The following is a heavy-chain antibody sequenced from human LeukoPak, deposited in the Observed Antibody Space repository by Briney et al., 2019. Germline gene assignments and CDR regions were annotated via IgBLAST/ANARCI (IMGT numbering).Heavy chain of an antibody. J-gene: IGHJ4*02. CDR3: ARQGYYGSGSYTRFDY. V-gene: IGHV4-39*01. CDR2: IYYTGST. CDR1: GGSISSNIYY. D-gene: IGHD3-10*01. Sequence: PSETLSLTCTVSGGSISSNIYYCRWIRQPLGKVLEWIVSIYYTGSTNYNPSLESRVTISVDTSKNPFSLKLSSVTAADTAVYYCARQGYYGSGSYTRFDYWGQGTLVTVSS.